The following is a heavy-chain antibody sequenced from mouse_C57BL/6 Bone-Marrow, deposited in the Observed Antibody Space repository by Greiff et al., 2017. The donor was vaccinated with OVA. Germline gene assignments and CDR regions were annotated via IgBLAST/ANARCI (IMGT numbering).Heavy chain of an antibody. D-gene: IGHD1-1*02. CDR1: GYTFTSYW. J-gene: IGHJ2*01. CDR3: ARERVYGGNVDY. CDR2: IDPSDSYT. Sequence: QVQLQQPGAELVKPGASVKLSCKASGYTFTSYWMQWVKQRPGQGLEWIGEIDPSDSYTNYNQKFKGKATLTVDTSSNTAYMQLSSLTSEVTAVDNGARERVYGGNVDYWGQGTTLTVSS. V-gene: IGHV1-50*01.